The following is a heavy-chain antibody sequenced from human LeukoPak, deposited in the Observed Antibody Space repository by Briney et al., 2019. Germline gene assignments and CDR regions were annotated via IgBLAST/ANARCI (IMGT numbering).Heavy chain of an antibody. D-gene: IGHD5-12*01. Sequence: SGTLSLTCVVSGGSISSSNWWSWVRQPPEKGLEWIGEISHDGSTNYNPSLKSRVTISVDTSKNQFSLKLSSVTAADTAVYYCARDQGGYEHYYYYGMDVWGQGTTVTVSS. CDR3: ARDQGGYEHYYYYGMDV. CDR2: ISHDGST. CDR1: GGSISSSNW. V-gene: IGHV4-4*02. J-gene: IGHJ6*02.